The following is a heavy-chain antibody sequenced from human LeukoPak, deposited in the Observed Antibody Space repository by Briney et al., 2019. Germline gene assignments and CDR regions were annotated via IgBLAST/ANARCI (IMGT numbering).Heavy chain of an antibody. CDR2: ISAYNGNI. CDR3: VRDLGVDTSMIFFDY. J-gene: IGHJ4*02. Sequence: ASVKVSCKASGYTFTSFGISWVRQAPGQGLEWMGWISAYNGNIKSAQKFRGRVTMTTDTSTSTAYMELRSLRSDDTAVFYCVRDLGVDTSMIFFDYWGQGTLVIVSS. D-gene: IGHD5-18*01. V-gene: IGHV1-18*01. CDR1: GYTFTSFG.